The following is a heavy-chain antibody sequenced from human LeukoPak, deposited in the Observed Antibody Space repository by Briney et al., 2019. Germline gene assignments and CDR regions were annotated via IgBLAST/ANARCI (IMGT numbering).Heavy chain of an antibody. CDR3: ARDNSGWLYLDY. Sequence: SETLSLTCTVSGGSISSGGHYWTWIRQHPGKGLEWIGYVYYSGTTYYNPSLRSRVTISVDTSKNQFSLELTSVTAADTAAYYCARDNSGWLYLDYWGQGTLVTVSS. CDR2: VYYSGTT. J-gene: IGHJ4*02. V-gene: IGHV4-31*03. D-gene: IGHD6-19*01. CDR1: GGSISSGGHY.